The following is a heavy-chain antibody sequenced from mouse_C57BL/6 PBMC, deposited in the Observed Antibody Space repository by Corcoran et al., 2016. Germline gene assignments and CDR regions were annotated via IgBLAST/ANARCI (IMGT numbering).Heavy chain of an antibody. CDR2: INTYSGVP. J-gene: IGHJ2*01. V-gene: IGHV9-3*01. D-gene: IGHD2-4*01. Sequence: QIQLVQSGLELKKPGETVKISCKASGYTFTTYGMSWVKQAPGKGLKWMGWINTYSGVPTYADDFKGRFAFSLETSASTAYLHINNLKNEDTATYFCARFDYDPDSWCQGTTLTVSS. CDR3: ARFDYDPDS. CDR1: GYTFTTYG.